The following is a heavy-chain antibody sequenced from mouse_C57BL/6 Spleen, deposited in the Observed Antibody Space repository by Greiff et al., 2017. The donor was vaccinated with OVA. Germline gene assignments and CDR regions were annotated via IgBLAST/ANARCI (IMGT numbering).Heavy chain of an antibody. CDR3: TRSRYYGSSHLAY. CDR1: GYTFTDYE. V-gene: IGHV1-15*01. J-gene: IGHJ3*01. D-gene: IGHD1-1*01. Sequence: VQLQQSGAELVRPGASVTLSCKASGYTFTDYEMHWVKQTPVHGLEWIGAIDPETGGTAYNQKFKGKAILTADKSSSTAYMELRSLTSEDSAVYYCTRSRYYGSSHLAYWGQGTLVTVSA. CDR2: IDPETGGT.